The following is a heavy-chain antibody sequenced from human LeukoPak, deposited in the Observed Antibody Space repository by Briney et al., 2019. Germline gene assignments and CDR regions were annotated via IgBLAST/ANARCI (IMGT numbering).Heavy chain of an antibody. V-gene: IGHV4-59*01. D-gene: IGHD6-13*01. CDR3: ARVQLSSWSAFDY. CDR1: GGSISSYY. J-gene: IGHJ4*02. Sequence: SETLSLTCTVSGGSISSYYWSWIRQPPGKGLEWIGYIYYSRSTNYNPSLKSRVTISVDTSKNQFSLKLSSVTAADTAVYYCARVQLSSWSAFDYWGQGTLVTVSS. CDR2: IYYSRST.